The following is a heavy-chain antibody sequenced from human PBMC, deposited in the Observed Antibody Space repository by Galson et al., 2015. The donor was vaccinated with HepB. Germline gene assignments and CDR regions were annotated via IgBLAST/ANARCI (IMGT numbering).Heavy chain of an antibody. CDR2: ISPSGRTI. Sequence: SLRLSCAVSGFTFTSYSINWIRQAPGKGLEWVSYISPSGRTIFYADSVKGRFTISRDNGEMSAYLEMGSLRAEDTAVYYCARDGWGGHEVDDGLDIWGQGTTVTVS. V-gene: IGHV3-48*01. J-gene: IGHJ6*02. CDR1: GFTFTSYS. CDR3: ARDGWGGHEVDDGLDI. D-gene: IGHD5-12*01.